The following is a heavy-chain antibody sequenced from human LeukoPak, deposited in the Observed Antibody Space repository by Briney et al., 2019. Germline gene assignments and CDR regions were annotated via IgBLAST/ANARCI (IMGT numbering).Heavy chain of an antibody. CDR1: GFTFSSYG. CDR2: ISYDGSNK. CDR3: AKVNQGLDY. Sequence: GGSLRLSCAASGFTFSSYGMHWVRQAPGKGLEWVAVISYDGSNKYYADSVKGRFTISRDNSKNTLYLQMNSLRAENTAVYYCAKVNQGLDYWGQGTLVTVSS. J-gene: IGHJ4*02. V-gene: IGHV3-30*18.